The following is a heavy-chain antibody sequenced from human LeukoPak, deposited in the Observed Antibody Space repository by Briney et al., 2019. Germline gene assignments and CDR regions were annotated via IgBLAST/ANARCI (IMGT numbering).Heavy chain of an antibody. D-gene: IGHD3-16*02. V-gene: IGHV4-39*01. Sequence: SETLSLTCTVPGGSISSSSYYWGWIRQPPGKGLEWIGSIYYSGSTYYNPSLKSRVTISVDTSKNQFSLKLSSVTAADTAVYYCARSTYYVWGSYRYTGNYFDYWGQGTLVTVSS. CDR3: ARSTYYVWGSYRYTGNYFDY. CDR1: GGSISSSSYY. J-gene: IGHJ4*02. CDR2: IYYSGST.